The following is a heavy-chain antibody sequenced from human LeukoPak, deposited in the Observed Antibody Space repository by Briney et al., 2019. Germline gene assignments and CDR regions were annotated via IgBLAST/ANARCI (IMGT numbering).Heavy chain of an antibody. CDR2: ISSSSSTI. Sequence: PGGSLRLSCAASGFTFSNYGMNWVRQAPGKGLEWVLYISSSSSTIYYADSVRGRFTISRDNAKNSLYLQMNSLRAEDTAVYYCAKGVDILTGYPAPWGQGTLVTVSS. J-gene: IGHJ5*02. CDR1: GFTFSNYG. D-gene: IGHD3-9*01. V-gene: IGHV3-48*01. CDR3: AKGVDILTGYPAP.